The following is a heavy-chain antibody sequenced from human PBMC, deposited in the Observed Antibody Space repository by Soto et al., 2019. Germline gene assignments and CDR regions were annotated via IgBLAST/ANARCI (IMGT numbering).Heavy chain of an antibody. V-gene: IGHV4-31*03. CDR1: YGSISVSNVF. CDR2: IYYSGST. J-gene: IGHJ6*02. D-gene: IGHD3-10*01. Sequence: SETLSLTCTVSYGSISVSNVFWGWVRQPPGKGLEWIGYIYYSGSTYYNPSLKSRVTISVDTSKNQFSLKLSSVTAADTAVYYCARDHMVRGVIIRAYYYYGMDVWGQGTTVTVS. CDR3: ARDHMVRGVIIRAYYYYGMDV.